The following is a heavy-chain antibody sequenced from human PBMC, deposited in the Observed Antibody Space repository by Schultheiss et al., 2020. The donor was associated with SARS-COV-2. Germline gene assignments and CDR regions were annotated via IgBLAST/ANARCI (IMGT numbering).Heavy chain of an antibody. V-gene: IGHV4-59*04. D-gene: IGHD4-23*01. Sequence: SETLSLTCTVSGGSISSYYWSWIRQPAGKGLEWIGSIYYSGSTYYNPSLKSRVTISVDTSKNQFSLKLSSVTAADTAVYYCARTSASTVAMPIWGQGTMVTVSS. J-gene: IGHJ3*02. CDR2: IYYSGST. CDR3: ARTSASTVAMPI. CDR1: GGSISSYY.